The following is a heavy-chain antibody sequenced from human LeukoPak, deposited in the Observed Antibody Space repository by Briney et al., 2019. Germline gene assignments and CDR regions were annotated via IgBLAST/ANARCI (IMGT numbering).Heavy chain of an antibody. CDR3: ARDMVLYYDSSGDDAFDI. CDR1: GFTFSISA. V-gene: IGHV3-30-3*01. D-gene: IGHD3-22*01. J-gene: IGHJ3*02. CDR2: ISYDGSNK. Sequence: GGSLRLSCSASGFTFSISAMHWVRQAPGKGLEWVAVISYDGSNKYYADSVKGRFTISRDNSKNTLYLQMNSLRAEDTAVYYCARDMVLYYDSSGDDAFDIWGQGTMVTVSS.